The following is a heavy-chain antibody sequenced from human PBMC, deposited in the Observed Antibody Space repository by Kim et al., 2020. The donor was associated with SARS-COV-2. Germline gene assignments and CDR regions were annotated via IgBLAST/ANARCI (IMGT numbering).Heavy chain of an antibody. CDR2: ISYDGSNK. V-gene: IGHV3-30*04. CDR3: ATLTQSTRIAALAGSAFDI. J-gene: IGHJ3*02. D-gene: IGHD6-6*01. CDR1: GFTFSSYA. Sequence: GGSLRLSCAASGFTFSSYAMHWVRQAPGKGLEWVAVISYDGSNKYYADSVKGRFTISRDNSKNTLYLQMNSLRAEDTAVYYCATLTQSTRIAALAGSAFDIWGQGKMVTVSS.